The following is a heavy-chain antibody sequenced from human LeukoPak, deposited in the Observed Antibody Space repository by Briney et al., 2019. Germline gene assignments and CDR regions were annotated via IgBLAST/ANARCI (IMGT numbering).Heavy chain of an antibody. Sequence: PGGSLRLSCAASGFTFSSYSMNWVRQAPGKGLEWVAVIWYDGSNKYYADSVKGRFTISRDNSKNTLYLQMNSLRAEDTAVYYCAREPGAFYYGSGSYPYYYYGMDVWGQGTTVTVSS. CDR2: IWYDGSNK. V-gene: IGHV3-33*08. CDR1: GFTFSSYS. J-gene: IGHJ6*02. D-gene: IGHD3-10*01. CDR3: AREPGAFYYGSGSYPYYYYGMDV.